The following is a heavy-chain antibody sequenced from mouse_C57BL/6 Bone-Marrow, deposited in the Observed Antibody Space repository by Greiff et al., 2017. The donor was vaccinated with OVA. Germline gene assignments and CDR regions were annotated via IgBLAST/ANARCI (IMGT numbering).Heavy chain of an antibody. J-gene: IGHJ4*01. CDR3: ARNLKDYAMDY. V-gene: IGHV3-8*01. Sequence: EVQLQESGPGLAKPSQTLSLTCSVTGYSITSDYWNCIRKFPGNKLEYMGYISYSGSTYYNPSLKSRISITRDTSKNQYYLQLNSVTTEDTATYYCARNLKDYAMDYWGQGTSVTVSS. CDR1: GYSITSDY. CDR2: ISYSGST.